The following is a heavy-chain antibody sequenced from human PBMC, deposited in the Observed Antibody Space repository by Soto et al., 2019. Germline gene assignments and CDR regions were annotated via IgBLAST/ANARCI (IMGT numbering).Heavy chain of an antibody. CDR2: INAGNGNT. CDR1: GYTFTNYA. D-gene: IGHD1-7*01. V-gene: IGHV1-3*01. Sequence: GASVKVSCKASGYTFTNYAMHWVRQAPGQRLEWMGWINAGNGNTKYSQKFQGRVTITRDTSASTAYMELSSLRSEDTAVYYCARGLTGTTLAYGMDVWGQGTTVTVSS. CDR3: ARGLTGTTLAYGMDV. J-gene: IGHJ6*02.